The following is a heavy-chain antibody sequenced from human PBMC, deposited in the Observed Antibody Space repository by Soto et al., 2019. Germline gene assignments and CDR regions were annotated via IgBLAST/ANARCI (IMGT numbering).Heavy chain of an antibody. CDR2: IDPSDSYT. J-gene: IGHJ6*02. V-gene: IGHV5-10-1*01. D-gene: IGHD2-2*01. CDR1: GYRFTSYG. CDR3: ARQGYCSSTSCPRDYYYGMDV. Sequence: XAALKISCKGCGYRFTSYGISWVRQMPGKGLEWMGSIDPSDSYTNYSPSFQGHVTISADKSISTAYLQWSSLKASDTAMYYCARQGYCSSTSCPRDYYYGMDVWGQGTTVTASS.